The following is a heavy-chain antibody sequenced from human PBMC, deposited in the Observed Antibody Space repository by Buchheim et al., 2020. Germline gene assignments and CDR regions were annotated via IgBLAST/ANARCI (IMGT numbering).Heavy chain of an antibody. J-gene: IGHJ6*02. V-gene: IGHV3-33*01. CDR2: IWYDGSNK. D-gene: IGHD3-3*01. Sequence: QVQLVESGGGVVQPGRSLRLPCAASGFTFSSYGMHWVRQAPGKGLEWVAVIWYDGSNKYYADSVKGRFTISRDTSKNKLYLQMNSLRAEDTAVYYCARDHLRYYDFWSGYFSHYYYGMDVWGQGTT. CDR1: GFTFSSYG. CDR3: ARDHLRYYDFWSGYFSHYYYGMDV.